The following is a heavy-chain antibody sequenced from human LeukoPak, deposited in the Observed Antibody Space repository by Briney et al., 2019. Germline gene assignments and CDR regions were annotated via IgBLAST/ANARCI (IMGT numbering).Heavy chain of an antibody. CDR3: ARDFRGFWRWFDP. CDR2: IKQDGSEK. CDR1: GFTFGSYW. V-gene: IGHV3-7*01. D-gene: IGHD3-3*01. J-gene: IGHJ5*02. Sequence: GGSLRLSCAASGFTFGSYWMSWVRQAPGKGLEWVANIKQDGSEKYYVDSVKGRFTISRDNAKNSLYLQMNSLRAEDTAVYYCARDFRGFWRWFDPWGQGTLVTVSS.